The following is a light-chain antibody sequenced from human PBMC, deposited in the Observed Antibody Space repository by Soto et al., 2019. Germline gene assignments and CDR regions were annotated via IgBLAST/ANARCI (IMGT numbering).Light chain of an antibody. V-gene: IGKV3-15*01. CDR2: GAS. CDR1: QSVRSN. J-gene: IGKJ1*01. Sequence: EIVMTQSPATLSVSPGERATLSCRASQSVRSNLAWYQQKPGQAPRLLISGASTRATGIPARFSGSGSGTEFTLTISSLQSEDFAVYYCHQYNDWRGTFGQGTKVDNK. CDR3: HQYNDWRGT.